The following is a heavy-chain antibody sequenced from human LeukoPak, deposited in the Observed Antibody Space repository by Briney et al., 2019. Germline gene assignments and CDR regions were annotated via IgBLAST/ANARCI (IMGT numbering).Heavy chain of an antibody. Sequence: SQTLSLTCTVSGGSISSGDYYWSWIRQPPGKGLEWIGYIYYSGSTYYNPSLKSRVTISVDTSKNQFSLKLSSVTAADTAVYYCARGGRYQLLETDYWGQGALVTVSS. CDR1: GGSISSGDYY. J-gene: IGHJ4*02. V-gene: IGHV4-30-4*08. D-gene: IGHD2-2*01. CDR2: IYYSGST. CDR3: ARGGRYQLLETDY.